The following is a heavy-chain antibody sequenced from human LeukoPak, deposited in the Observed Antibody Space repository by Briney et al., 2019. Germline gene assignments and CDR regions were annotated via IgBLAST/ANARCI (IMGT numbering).Heavy chain of an antibody. J-gene: IGHJ6*02. V-gene: IGHV4-34*01. CDR1: GGSFSGYY. CDR2: INHSGST. CDR3: ARGLEDYGMDV. Sequence: SETLSFTCAVYGGSFSGYYWSWIRQPPGKGLEWVGEINHSGSTNYNPSLKSRVTISVDTSNNHFSLKLSSVTAADTAVYYCARGLEDYGMDVWGQGTTVTVSS.